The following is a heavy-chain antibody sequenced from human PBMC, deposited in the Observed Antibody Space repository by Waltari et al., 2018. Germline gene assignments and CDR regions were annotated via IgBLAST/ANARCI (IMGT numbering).Heavy chain of an antibody. CDR1: GFTFCNEE. CDR2: ISNSGSTV. J-gene: IGHJ6*03. V-gene: IGHV3-48*03. CDR3: ARPSTEYYYYYYYMDV. Sequence: EVQVVESGGGLVQPGGSLRLSCAASGFTFCNEEMNWVRQAPGKGLEWVSYISNSGSTVYYADSVKGRFTISRDNAKNSLYLEMNSLRAEDTAVYYCARPSTEYYYYYYYMDVWGKGTTVTVS.